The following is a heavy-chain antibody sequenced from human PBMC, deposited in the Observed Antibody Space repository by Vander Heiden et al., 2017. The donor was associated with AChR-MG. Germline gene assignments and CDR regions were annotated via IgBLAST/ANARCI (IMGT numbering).Heavy chain of an antibody. J-gene: IGHJ4*02. Sequence: EVQLLESGGGLVQPGGSLRLSCAASGFTFSSYAMSWVRQAPGKGLEWVSAISGSGGSTYYADSVKGRFTISRDNSKNTLYLQMNSLRAEDTAVYYCAKFQCGGDCYSTSAEFDYWGQGTLVTVSS. D-gene: IGHD2-21*02. CDR3: AKFQCGGDCYSTSAEFDY. CDR1: GFTFSSYA. V-gene: IGHV3-23*01. CDR2: ISGSGGST.